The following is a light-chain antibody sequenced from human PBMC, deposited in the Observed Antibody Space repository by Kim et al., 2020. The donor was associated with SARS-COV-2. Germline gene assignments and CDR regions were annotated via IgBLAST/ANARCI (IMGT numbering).Light chain of an antibody. CDR1: QSIGGY. Sequence: DIQMTQSPSSLSASVGDRVSITCRTSQSIGGYLNWYQQKPGKAPKLLIFAAASLESGVPSRFSGSGSGTDFTLTISSLQPEDFATYYCQQSHSTPPYTFGQGTKLEI. V-gene: IGKV1-39*01. J-gene: IGKJ2*01. CDR3: QQSHSTPPYT. CDR2: AAA.